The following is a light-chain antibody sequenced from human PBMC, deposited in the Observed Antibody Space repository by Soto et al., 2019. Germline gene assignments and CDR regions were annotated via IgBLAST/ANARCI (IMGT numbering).Light chain of an antibody. V-gene: IGKV3-20*01. Sequence: EIVLTQSPATLSLSPGERATLSCGASQSVNSNFLAWYQQKPGQAPRLLIYGASTRAAGVPDRFSGSGSGTDFTLTITRLEPEDFAMYYCQQYGRSPLMYTFGQGTKLGVK. CDR3: QQYGRSPLMYT. J-gene: IGKJ2*01. CDR2: GAS. CDR1: QSVNSNF.